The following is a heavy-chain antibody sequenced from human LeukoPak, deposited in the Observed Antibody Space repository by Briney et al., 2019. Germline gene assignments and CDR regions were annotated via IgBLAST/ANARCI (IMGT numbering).Heavy chain of an antibody. V-gene: IGHV6-1*01. CDR1: GDSVSSSAS. CDR3: ARDPDSSSEWGPFDP. Sequence: SQTLSLTCAISGDSVSSSASWNWIRLSPSRGLEWLGRTYYRSNWYSDYATSVKGRVTIKADTSKNQFSLQLNSVIPEDTAVYYCARDPDSSSEWGPFDPWGQGTLVTVSS. CDR2: TYYRSNWYS. D-gene: IGHD6-6*01. J-gene: IGHJ5*02.